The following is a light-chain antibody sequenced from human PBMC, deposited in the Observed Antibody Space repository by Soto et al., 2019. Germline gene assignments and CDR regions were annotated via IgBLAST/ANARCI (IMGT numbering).Light chain of an antibody. CDR2: LNSDGSP. CDR1: SGHSTYA. J-gene: IGLJ3*02. CDR3: QTWGTGPWV. V-gene: IGLV4-69*01. Sequence: QPVLTQSPSASASLGASVKLTCTLSSGHSTYAIAWHQQQPEKGPRYLMKLNSDGSPSKGDGIPDRFSGSSSGAERYLTISSLQSEDEAVYYCQTWGTGPWVFGGGTKLTVL.